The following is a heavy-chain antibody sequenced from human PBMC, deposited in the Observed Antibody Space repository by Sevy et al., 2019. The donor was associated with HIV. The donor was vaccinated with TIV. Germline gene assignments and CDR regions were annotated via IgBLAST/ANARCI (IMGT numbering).Heavy chain of an antibody. CDR2: IFTSGST. V-gene: IGHV4-61*02. Sequence: SETLSLTCTVSGGSVSGGRYHWSWIRQPAGKGLEWIGRIFTSGSTTCNPAFEGRVTISIDTSKNQDSLNLGSVTAADTAVYYCARVGPVTGTTGDWGHYFDYWGQGTLVTVSS. J-gene: IGHJ4*02. CDR3: ARVGPVTGTTGDWGHYFDY. D-gene: IGHD1-20*01. CDR1: GGSVSGGRYH.